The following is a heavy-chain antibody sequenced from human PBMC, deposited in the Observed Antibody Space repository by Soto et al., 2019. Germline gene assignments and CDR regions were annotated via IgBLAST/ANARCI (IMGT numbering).Heavy chain of an antibody. Sequence: ETLSPACAVYSGSFSCYSWSWVHHPPGKGLGWIGEINHSGSTNYNPSLKSRVTISVDTSKNQFSLKLSSVTAADTAVYYCAATYYYGSGSSLDYYYYYGMDVWGQGTTVTVSS. J-gene: IGHJ6*02. D-gene: IGHD3-10*01. CDR2: INHSGST. CDR1: SGSFSCYS. CDR3: AATYYYGSGSSLDYYYYYGMDV. V-gene: IGHV4-34*01.